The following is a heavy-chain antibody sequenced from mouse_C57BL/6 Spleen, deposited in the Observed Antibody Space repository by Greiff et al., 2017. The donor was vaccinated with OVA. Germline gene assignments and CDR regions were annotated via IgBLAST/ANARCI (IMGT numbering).Heavy chain of an antibody. D-gene: IGHD1-2*01. Sequence: EVQLQQSEGGLVQPGSSMKLSCTASGFTFSDYYMAWVRQVPEKGLEWVANINYDGSSTYYLDSLKSRFIISRDNAKNILYLQMSSLKSEDTATYYCARYYGSYAMDYWGQGTSVTVSS. V-gene: IGHV5-16*01. CDR2: INYDGSST. J-gene: IGHJ4*01. CDR3: ARYYGSYAMDY. CDR1: GFTFSDYY.